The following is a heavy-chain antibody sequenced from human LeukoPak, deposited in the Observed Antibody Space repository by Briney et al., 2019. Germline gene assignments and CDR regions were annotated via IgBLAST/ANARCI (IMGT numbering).Heavy chain of an antibody. D-gene: IGHD6-19*01. V-gene: IGHV4-39*01. CDR3: ARHSSGWYYFDY. J-gene: IGHJ4*02. CDR2: AYYSGRT. CDR1: GGSISSSSYY. Sequence: SETLSLTCTVSGGSISSSSYYWGWIRQPPGKGLEWIGSAYYSGRTYYNPSLKSRVIISVDTSKNQFSLKLSSVTAADTAVYYCARHSSGWYYFDYWGQGTLVTVSS.